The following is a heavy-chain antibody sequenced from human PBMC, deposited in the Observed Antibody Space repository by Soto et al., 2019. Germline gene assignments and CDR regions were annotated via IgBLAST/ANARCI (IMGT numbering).Heavy chain of an antibody. Sequence: SETLSLTCTVSGGSIRSYYWTWIRQPPGKGLEWIGYIYYSGSTNYNPSLKSRVTISVDTSKNQFSLKLSSVTAADTAVYYCARTRSGYSYGYLDYWGQGTLVTVSS. J-gene: IGHJ4*02. V-gene: IGHV4-59*01. CDR3: ARTRSGYSYGYLDY. CDR1: GGSIRSYY. CDR2: IYYSGST. D-gene: IGHD5-18*01.